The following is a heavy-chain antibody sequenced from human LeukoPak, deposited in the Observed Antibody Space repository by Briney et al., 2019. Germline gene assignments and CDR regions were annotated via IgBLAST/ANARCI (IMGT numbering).Heavy chain of an antibody. D-gene: IGHD4-11*01. V-gene: IGHV3-64*01. J-gene: IGHJ6*03. CDR3: ARDIYSNYVGYFYYYMDV. Sequence: GGSLRLSCAASGFTFSSYAMHWVRQAPGKGLEYVSAISSNGGSTYYANSVKGRFTISRDNSKNTLYLQMGSLRAEDMAVYYCARDIYSNYVGYFYYYMDVWGKGTTVTVSS. CDR1: GFTFSSYA. CDR2: ISSNGGST.